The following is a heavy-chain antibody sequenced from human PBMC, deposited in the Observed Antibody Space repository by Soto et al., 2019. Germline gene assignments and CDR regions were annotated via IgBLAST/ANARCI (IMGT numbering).Heavy chain of an antibody. Sequence: SETLSLTCTVSGGSISSYYWSWIRQPPGKGLEWIGYIYYSGSTNYNPSLKSRVTISVDTSKNQFSLKLSSVTAADTAVYYCARNYDFWSGYPARDYYYYYMDVWGKGTTVTVSS. CDR2: IYYSGST. V-gene: IGHV4-59*01. J-gene: IGHJ6*03. CDR1: GGSISSYY. D-gene: IGHD3-3*01. CDR3: ARNYDFWSGYPARDYYYYYMDV.